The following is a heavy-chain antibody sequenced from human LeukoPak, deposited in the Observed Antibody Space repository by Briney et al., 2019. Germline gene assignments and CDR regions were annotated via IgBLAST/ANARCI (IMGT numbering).Heavy chain of an antibody. Sequence: QPGRSLRLSCAASGFTFSSYGMHWVRQAPGKGLEWVSVIWYDGSNKYYAESVKGRFTISRDNSKNTLYLQMNSLRAEDTAVYYCARVGSGWYVDYWGQGTLVTVSS. J-gene: IGHJ4*02. CDR1: GFTFSSYG. D-gene: IGHD6-19*01. CDR3: ARVGSGWYVDY. V-gene: IGHV3-33*01. CDR2: IWYDGSNK.